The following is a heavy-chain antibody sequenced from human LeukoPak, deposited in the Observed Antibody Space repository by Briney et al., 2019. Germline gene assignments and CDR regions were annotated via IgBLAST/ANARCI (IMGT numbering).Heavy chain of an antibody. D-gene: IGHD5-12*01. V-gene: IGHV3-23*01. CDR3: AKRPGYSGYDYYFDY. Sequence: GGSLRLSCAASGFTFSSYAMSWVRQAPGKGLEWVSAISGSGGSTYYADSVKGRFTISGDNSKNTLYLQMNSLRAEDTAVYYCAKRPGYSGYDYYFDYWGQGTLVTVSS. J-gene: IGHJ4*02. CDR2: ISGSGGST. CDR1: GFTFSSYA.